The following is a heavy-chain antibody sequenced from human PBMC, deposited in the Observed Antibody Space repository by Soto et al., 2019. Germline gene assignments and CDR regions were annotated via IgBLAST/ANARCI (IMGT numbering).Heavy chain of an antibody. J-gene: IGHJ4*02. CDR3: ARDRRHYYDSSGHLKTLIDY. CDR1: GFTFSSYG. Sequence: QVQLVESGGGVVQPGRSLRLSCAASGFTFSSYGMHWVRQAPGKGLEWVAVIWYDGSNKYYADSVKGRFTISRDNSKNTLYLQMNSLRAEDTAVYYCARDRRHYYDSSGHLKTLIDYWGQGTLVTVSS. CDR2: IWYDGSNK. D-gene: IGHD3-22*01. V-gene: IGHV3-33*01.